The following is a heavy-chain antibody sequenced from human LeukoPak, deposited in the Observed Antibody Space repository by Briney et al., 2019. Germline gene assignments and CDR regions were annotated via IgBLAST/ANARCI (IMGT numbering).Heavy chain of an antibody. D-gene: IGHD6-19*01. CDR1: GYTFTGYY. V-gene: IGHV1-2*02. J-gene: IGHJ4*02. CDR2: INPNSGGT. CDR3: ARIGEDSSGPGAIDY. Sequence: ASVKVSCKASGYTFTGYYMHWVRQAPGQGLEWMGWINPNSGGTNYAQKFQGRVTMTRDTSISTAYMELSRLRSDDTAVYYCARIGEDSSGPGAIDYWGQGTLVTVSS.